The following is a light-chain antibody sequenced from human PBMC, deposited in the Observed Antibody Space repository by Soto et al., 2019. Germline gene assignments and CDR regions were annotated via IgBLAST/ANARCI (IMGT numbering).Light chain of an antibody. CDR3: QQYGTASHT. V-gene: IGKV3-20*01. J-gene: IGKJ2*01. Sequence: IVLTQSPGTLSLSPGERATLSCWASQSVRSSYLAWYQQKPGQAPRLLIYGASARATGIPDRFSGSGSGTACTLTLGRLEPEEFAVYCCQQYGTASHTFGQGTKREIK. CDR1: QSVRSSY. CDR2: GAS.